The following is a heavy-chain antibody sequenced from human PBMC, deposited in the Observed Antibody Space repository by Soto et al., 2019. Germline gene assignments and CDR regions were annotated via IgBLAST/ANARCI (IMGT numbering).Heavy chain of an antibody. V-gene: IGHV4-39*01. CDR2: IYYSGST. CDR1: GGSISSSSYY. J-gene: IGHJ4*02. CDR3: ARLYYDILTGYSGGPYFDY. Sequence: SETLSLTCTVSGGSISSSSYYWGWIRQPPGKGLEWIGSIYYSGSTYYNPSLKSRVTISVDTSKNQFSLKLSSVTAADTAVYYCARLYYDILTGYSGGPYFDYWGQGALVTVSS. D-gene: IGHD3-9*01.